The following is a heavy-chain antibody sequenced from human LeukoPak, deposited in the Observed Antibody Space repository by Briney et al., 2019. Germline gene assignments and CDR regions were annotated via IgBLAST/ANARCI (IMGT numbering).Heavy chain of an antibody. D-gene: IGHD4-11*01. V-gene: IGHV3-23*01. Sequence: PGGSLRLSCAASGFTFSSYAMSWVRQAPGKGLEWVSAISGSGGSTYYADSVKGRFTISRDNSKNTLYLQMNSLRAEDTAVYYCAKPARNYGSYYYYYYMDVWGKGTTVTVPS. CDR1: GFTFSSYA. CDR2: ISGSGGST. CDR3: AKPARNYGSYYYYYYMDV. J-gene: IGHJ6*03.